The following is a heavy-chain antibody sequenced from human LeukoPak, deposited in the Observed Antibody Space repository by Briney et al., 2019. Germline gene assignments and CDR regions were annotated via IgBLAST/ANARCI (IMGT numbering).Heavy chain of an antibody. CDR3: AYSPGYCSTTSCYFRFDP. V-gene: IGHV4-59*01. CDR2: FYYSGST. J-gene: IGHJ5*02. Sequence: SETLSLTCTVSGGSISTYYWSWIRQPPGKGLEWIGYFYYSGSTNYNPSLKSRVTISVDTSKNQFSLKLSSVTAADTAVYYCAYSPGYCSTTSCYFRFDPWGQGTLVTVSS. D-gene: IGHD2-2*01. CDR1: GGSISTYY.